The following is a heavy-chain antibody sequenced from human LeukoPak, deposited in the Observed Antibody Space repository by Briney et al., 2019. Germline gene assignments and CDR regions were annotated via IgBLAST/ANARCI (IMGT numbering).Heavy chain of an antibody. J-gene: IGHJ3*02. Sequence: GGSLRLSCAASGFTFSSYAMHWVRQAPGKGLEWVAVISYDGSNKYYADSVKGRFTISRDNSKNTLYLQMNSLRAEDTAVYYCARSDSGWYSNAFDIWGQGTMVTVSS. CDR2: ISYDGSNK. D-gene: IGHD6-19*01. CDR3: ARSDSGWYSNAFDI. V-gene: IGHV3-30-3*01. CDR1: GFTFSSYA.